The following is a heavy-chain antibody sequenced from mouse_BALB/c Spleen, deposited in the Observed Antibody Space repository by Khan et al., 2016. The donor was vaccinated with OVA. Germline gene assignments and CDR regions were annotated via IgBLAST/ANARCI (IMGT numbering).Heavy chain of an antibody. Sequence: QIQLVQSGPELKKPGETVKISCETSGYTFTNYGMNWVKQAPGKGLKWMGWINTNTGESIYADDFKGRFAFSLETSASTAFLHINNLKNDDMATYFCARGLNYSGSWFAYWGQGTLVTVSA. J-gene: IGHJ3*01. CDR2: INTNTGES. CDR1: GYTFTNYG. CDR3: ARGLNYSGSWFAY. D-gene: IGHD1-1*01. V-gene: IGHV9-1*02.